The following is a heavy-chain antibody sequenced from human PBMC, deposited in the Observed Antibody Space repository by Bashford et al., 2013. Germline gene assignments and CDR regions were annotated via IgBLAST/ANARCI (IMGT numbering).Heavy chain of an antibody. CDR3: ARAREDVVVAATCWFDP. CDR1: GGTFSSYA. Sequence: SVKVSCKASGGTFSSYAISWVRQAPGQGLEWMEGSVPIFGTANYAQKFQGRVTMTRDTSISTAYMELSRLRSDDTAVYYCARAREDVVVAATCWFDPWGQGTLVTVSS. V-gene: IGHV1-69*05. J-gene: IGHJ5*02. D-gene: IGHD2-15*01. CDR2: SVPIFGTA.